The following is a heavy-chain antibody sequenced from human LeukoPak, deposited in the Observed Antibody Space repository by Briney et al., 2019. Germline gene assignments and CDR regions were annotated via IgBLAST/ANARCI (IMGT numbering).Heavy chain of an antibody. CDR3: VKAPVLMVYAIGVTDY. D-gene: IGHD2-8*01. V-gene: IGHV3-23*01. CDR2: ISGSGGST. Sequence: PGGSLRLSCAASGFTFSSYAMSWVRQAPGKGLEWVSAISGSGGSTYYADSVKGRFTISRDNSKNTLYLQMNSLRAEDTAVYYCVKAPVLMVYAIGVTDYWGQGTLVTVSS. CDR1: GFTFSSYA. J-gene: IGHJ4*02.